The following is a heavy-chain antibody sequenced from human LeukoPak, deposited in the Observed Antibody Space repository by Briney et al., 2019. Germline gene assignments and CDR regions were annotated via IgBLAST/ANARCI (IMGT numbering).Heavy chain of an antibody. D-gene: IGHD6-19*01. CDR2: INTQGSET. V-gene: IGHV3-74*01. CDR3: ARARWSSTGWFLGY. J-gene: IGHJ4*02. CDR1: GFTFSSYW. Sequence: PGGSLRLSCAASGFTFSSYWMHWVRQAPGKGLEWVSRINTQGSETSYTDSVKGRFTISRDNAKDALHLRMDNLRVEDTAVYYCARARWSSTGWFLGYWGQGTLVTVSS.